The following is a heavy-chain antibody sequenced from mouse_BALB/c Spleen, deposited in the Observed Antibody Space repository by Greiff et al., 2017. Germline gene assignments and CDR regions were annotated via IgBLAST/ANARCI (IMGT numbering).Heavy chain of an antibody. Sequence: VQLQQSGAELMKPGASVKISCKATGYTFSSYWIEWVKQRPGHGLEWIGEILPGSGSTNYNEKFKGQATFTADTSSNTAYMQLSSLTSEDSAVYYCARKGLLRLLDYWGQGTTLTVSS. J-gene: IGHJ2*01. CDR3: ARKGLLRLLDY. CDR1: GYTFSSYW. CDR2: ILPGSGST. D-gene: IGHD1-2*01. V-gene: IGHV1-9*01.